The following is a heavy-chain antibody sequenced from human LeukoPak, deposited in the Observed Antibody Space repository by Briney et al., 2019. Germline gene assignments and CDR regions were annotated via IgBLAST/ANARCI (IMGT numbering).Heavy chain of an antibody. D-gene: IGHD3-3*01. CDR3: AREGIFGVVRNWFDP. Sequence: SETLSPTCAVYGGSFSGYYWSWIRQPPGKGLEWIGEINHSGSTNYNPSLKSRVTISVDTSKNQFSLKLSSVTAADTAVYYCAREGIFGVVRNWFDPWGQGTLVIVSS. V-gene: IGHV4-34*01. CDR2: INHSGST. CDR1: GGSFSGYY. J-gene: IGHJ5*02.